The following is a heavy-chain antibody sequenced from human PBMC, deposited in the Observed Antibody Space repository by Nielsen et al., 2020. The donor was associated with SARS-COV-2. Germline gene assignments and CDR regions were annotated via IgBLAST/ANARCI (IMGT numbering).Heavy chain of an antibody. CDR2: ISSSSAYI. Sequence: GGSLRLSCAASGFSFSTYSMNWVRQAPGKGLEWFSCISSSSAYIYYADSVKGRFTISRDNAKNSLYLQMNSLRAEDTAIYYCARDHRPGGYGMDVWGQGTTVTVSS. CDR3: ARDHRPGGYGMDV. J-gene: IGHJ6*02. V-gene: IGHV3-21*01. CDR1: GFSFSTYS. D-gene: IGHD3-10*01.